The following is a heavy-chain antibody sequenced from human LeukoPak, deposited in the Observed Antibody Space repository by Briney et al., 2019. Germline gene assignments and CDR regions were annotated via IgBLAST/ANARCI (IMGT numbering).Heavy chain of an antibody. J-gene: IGHJ3*02. V-gene: IGHV1-69*04. CDR1: GGTFSSYA. CDR2: IIPILGIA. CDR3: ARGGKYYYDSSGYQTCDAFDI. D-gene: IGHD3-22*01. Sequence: ASVKVSCKASGGTFSSYAISRVRQAPGQGLEWMGRIIPILGIANYAQKFQGRVTITADKSTSTAYMELSSLRSEDTAVYYCARGGKYYYDSSGYQTCDAFDIWGQGTMVTVSS.